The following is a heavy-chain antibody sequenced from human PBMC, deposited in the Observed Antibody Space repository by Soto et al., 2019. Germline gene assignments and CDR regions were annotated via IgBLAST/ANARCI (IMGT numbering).Heavy chain of an antibody. Sequence: SETLSLTCTVSGASISSYSWAGFRQPPGKGLEWIGYIYYSGSTNYNPSLKSRVTISVDKSKNQFSLKLSSVTAADTAVYYCARDSGLRYFDWLLGGFDPWGQGTLVTVSS. CDR2: IYYSGST. J-gene: IGHJ5*02. V-gene: IGHV4-59*12. D-gene: IGHD3-9*01. CDR1: GASISSYS. CDR3: ARDSGLRYFDWLLGGFDP.